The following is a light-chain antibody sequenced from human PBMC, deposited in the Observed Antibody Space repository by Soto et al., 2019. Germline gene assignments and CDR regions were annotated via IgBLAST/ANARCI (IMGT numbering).Light chain of an antibody. CDR2: GAS. CDR1: QTIRSNY. V-gene: IGKV3-20*01. J-gene: IGKJ1*01. Sequence: ETVLTQSPGTLSLSPGERATLSCRASQTIRSNYLAWYRQPPGQAPRLLIYGASNRATGIADRFSGSGSGTDFTLIISRLEPEDFALYYCQQYGSSPWTFGQGTKVEIK. CDR3: QQYGSSPWT.